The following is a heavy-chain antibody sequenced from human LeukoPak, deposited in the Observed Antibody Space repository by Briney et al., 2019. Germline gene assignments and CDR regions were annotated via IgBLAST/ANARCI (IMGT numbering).Heavy chain of an antibody. CDR2: IYHSGST. CDR3: ARSPVAMIIFDY. V-gene: IGHV4-38-2*01. J-gene: IGHJ4*02. Sequence: SETLSLTCAVSGYSISSGYYWGWIRQPPGKGLDWIGSIYHSGSTYYNPSLKSRVTISVDTSKNQFSLKLSSVTAADTAVYYCARSPVAMIIFDYWGQRTLVTVSS. CDR1: GYSISSGYY. D-gene: IGHD5-12*01.